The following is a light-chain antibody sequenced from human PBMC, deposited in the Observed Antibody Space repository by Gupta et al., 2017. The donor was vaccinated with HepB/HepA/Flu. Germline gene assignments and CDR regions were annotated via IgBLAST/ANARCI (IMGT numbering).Light chain of an antibody. J-gene: IGLJ1*01. CDR1: ADDVGSYHY. V-gene: IGLV2-14*03. CDR3: CSSATNTPYV. Sequence: SALTQAASLSGSPGQSITISCPGTADDVGSYHYVSWYQQYPGKAPKLIISDVNNRPSGISDRFSGAKSGTTASLTISARQAEDEAHYYFCSSATNTPYVFGSGTEVTVL. CDR2: DVN.